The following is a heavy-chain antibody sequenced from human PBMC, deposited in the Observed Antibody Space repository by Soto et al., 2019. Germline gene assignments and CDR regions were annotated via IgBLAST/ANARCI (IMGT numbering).Heavy chain of an antibody. Sequence: QVPLVQSGAEVKKPGASVKVSCKASGYTFTSYGISWVRQAPGQGLEWMGWISAYNGNTNYAQKLQGRVTMTTDTSTSTAYMELRSLRSDDTAVYYCARTHYDFWSGYLPYYYGMDVWGQGTTVTVSS. J-gene: IGHJ6*02. CDR3: ARTHYDFWSGYLPYYYGMDV. CDR2: ISAYNGNT. D-gene: IGHD3-3*01. CDR1: GYTFTSYG. V-gene: IGHV1-18*01.